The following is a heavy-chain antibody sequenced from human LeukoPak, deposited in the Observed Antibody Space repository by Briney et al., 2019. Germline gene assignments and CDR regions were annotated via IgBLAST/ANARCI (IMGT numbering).Heavy chain of an antibody. J-gene: IGHJ4*02. CDR3: AREGRAGTYFDY. CDR2: ISYDGSNK. V-gene: IGHV3-30*04. Sequence: GGSLRLSCAASGFTFSSYAMHWVRQAPGEGLEWVAVISYDGSNKYYADSVKGRFTISRDNSKNTLYLQMNSLRAEDTAVYYCAREGRAGTYFDYWGQGTLVTVSS. CDR1: GFTFSSYA. D-gene: IGHD6-19*01.